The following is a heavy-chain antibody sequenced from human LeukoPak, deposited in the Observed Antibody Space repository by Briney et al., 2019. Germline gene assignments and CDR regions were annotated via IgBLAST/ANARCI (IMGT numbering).Heavy chain of an antibody. CDR2: IIPILGIA. CDR3: ARGAYYDFWSGYSAPDYYFDY. J-gene: IGHJ4*02. V-gene: IGHV1-69*02. CDR1: GGTFSSYT. Sequence: SVKVPCKASGGTFSSYTISWARQAPGQGLEWMGRIIPILGIANYAQKFQGRVTITADKSTSTAYMELSSLRSEDTAVYYCARGAYYDFWSGYSAPDYYFDYWGQGTLVTVSS. D-gene: IGHD3-3*01.